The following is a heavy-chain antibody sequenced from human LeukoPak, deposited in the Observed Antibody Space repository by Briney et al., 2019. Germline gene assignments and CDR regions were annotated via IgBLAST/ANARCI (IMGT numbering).Heavy chain of an antibody. CDR3: ARVPLLWFGELLQYYFDY. J-gene: IGHJ4*02. CDR2: IYHSGST. CDR1: GYSISSGYY. D-gene: IGHD3-10*01. Sequence: SETLSLTCAVPGYSISSGYYWGWIRQPPGKGLEWIGSIYHSGSTYYNPSLKSRVTISVDTSKNQFSLKLSSVTAADTAVYYCARVPLLWFGELLQYYFDYWGQGTLVTVSS. V-gene: IGHV4-38-2*01.